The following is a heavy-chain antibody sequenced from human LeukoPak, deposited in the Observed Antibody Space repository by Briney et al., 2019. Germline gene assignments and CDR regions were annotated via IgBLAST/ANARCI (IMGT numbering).Heavy chain of an antibody. Sequence: GGSLRLSCAASGFSVSRTCMSWVRQAPGRGLEGVSMIYIDGNTYYADSVKGRFTISRDNSKNTLYLQMSSLRAEDTAVYYCARDRGSGWYDYWRQGTLVTVSS. CDR1: GFSVSRTC. CDR2: IYIDGNT. J-gene: IGHJ4*02. V-gene: IGHV3-66*01. D-gene: IGHD6-19*01. CDR3: ARDRGSGWYDY.